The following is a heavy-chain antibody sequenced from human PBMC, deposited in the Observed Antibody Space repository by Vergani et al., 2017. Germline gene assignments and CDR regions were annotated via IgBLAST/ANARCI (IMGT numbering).Heavy chain of an antibody. V-gene: IGHV3-73*01. D-gene: IGHD3-10*01. CDR1: GFTFSGSA. CDR3: ISGYYGSGSYYGSWFDP. Sequence: EVQLVESGGGLVQPGRSLKLSCAASGFTFSGSAMHWVRQASGKGLEWVGRIRSKANSYATAYAASVKGRFTISRDDSKNTAYLQMNSLKTEDTAVYYCISGYYGSGSYYGSWFDPWGQGTLVTVSS. CDR2: IRSKANSYAT. J-gene: IGHJ5*02.